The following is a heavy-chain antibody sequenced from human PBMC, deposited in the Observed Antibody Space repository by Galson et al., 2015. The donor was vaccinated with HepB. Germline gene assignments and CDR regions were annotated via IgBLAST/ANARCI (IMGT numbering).Heavy chain of an antibody. V-gene: IGHV1-46*01. D-gene: IGHD4-11*01. CDR1: GYTFTSYY. J-gene: IGHJ6*02. CDR3: ARWGTTVISRRYYYGMDV. CDR2: INPSGGST. Sequence: SVKVSCKASGYTFTSYYMHWVRQAPGQGLEWMGIINPSGGSTTCAQKFQGRVTMTRDTSTSTVYMELSSLRSEDTAVYYCARWGTTVISRRYYYGMDVWGQGTTVTVSS.